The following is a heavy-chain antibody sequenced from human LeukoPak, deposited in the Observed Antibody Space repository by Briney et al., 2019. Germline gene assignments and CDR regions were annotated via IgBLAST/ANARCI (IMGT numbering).Heavy chain of an antibody. J-gene: IGHJ6*02. CDR3: ARRYLGYCSGGSCPLNHYGMDV. CDR2: IYYSGST. D-gene: IGHD2-15*01. Sequence: SETLSLTCTVSGGAISSSSYYWGWIRQPPGKGLEWIGSIYYSGSTYYNPSLKSRVTISVDTSKNQFSLKLSSVTAADTAVYYCARRYLGYCSGGSCPLNHYGMDVWGQGTTVTVSS. CDR1: GGAISSSSYY. V-gene: IGHV4-39*01.